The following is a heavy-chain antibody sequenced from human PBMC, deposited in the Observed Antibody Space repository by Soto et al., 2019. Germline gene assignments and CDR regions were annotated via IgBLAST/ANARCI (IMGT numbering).Heavy chain of an antibody. V-gene: IGHV1-69*06. CDR3: AGDMTRTVVPYFGF. CDR2: IIPISGAA. D-gene: IGHD1-7*01. Sequence: QVQLVQSGAEVKKPGSSVKVSCKASGGTFSNYVVNWVRQAPGQGLEWMGRIIPISGAANYAQKFQGRVTNTADKSTSTFYMEMSSLRSEDTAVYYCAGDMTRTVVPYFGFWGQGTLVTVSS. J-gene: IGHJ4*02. CDR1: GGTFSNYV.